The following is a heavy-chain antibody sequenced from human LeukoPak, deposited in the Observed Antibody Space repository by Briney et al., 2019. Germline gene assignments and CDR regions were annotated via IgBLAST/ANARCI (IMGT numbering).Heavy chain of an antibody. CDR3: AKDRAGAN. Sequence: GGSLKLSCVGSGFTFAKYAMTRVREAPGKGLEWVSVISGSGNVTYYAESVKGRFTISRENSKRTVYLQMDSLRADDTAIYYCAKDRAGANWGQGTLVLVSS. CDR1: GFTFAKYA. V-gene: IGHV3-23*01. J-gene: IGHJ4*02. CDR2: ISGSGNVT.